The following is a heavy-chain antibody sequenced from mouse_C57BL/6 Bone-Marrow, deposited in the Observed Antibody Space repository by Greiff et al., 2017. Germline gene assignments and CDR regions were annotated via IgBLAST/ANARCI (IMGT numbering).Heavy chain of an antibody. J-gene: IGHJ1*03. V-gene: IGHV7-1*01. Sequence: EVKLVESGGGLVQSGRSLRLSCATSGFTFSDFYMEWVRQAPGKGLEWIAASRNKANDYTTEYSASVKGRFIVSRDTSQSILYLQMHALRAEDTAIYYCARDARGLYWYFDVWGTGTTVTVSS. CDR3: ARDARGLYWYFDV. CDR1: GFTFSDFY. CDR2: SRNKANDYTT.